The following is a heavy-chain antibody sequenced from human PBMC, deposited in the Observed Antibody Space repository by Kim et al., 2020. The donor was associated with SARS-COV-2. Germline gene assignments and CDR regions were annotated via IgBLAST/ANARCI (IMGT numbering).Heavy chain of an antibody. CDR2: TYYRSKWSN. J-gene: IGHJ4*02. CDR1: GDSVSSYNAT. CDR3: ARGKSVVRGVTPNFHY. D-gene: IGHD3-10*01. Sequence: SQTLSLTCAISGDSVSSYNATWNWIRQSPSRGLEWLGRTYYRSKWSNDYAAFVKSRVTINPDTSKNQFSLQLNSVTPEDTALYYCARGKSVVRGVTPNFHYWGQGTLVNVTS. V-gene: IGHV6-1*01.